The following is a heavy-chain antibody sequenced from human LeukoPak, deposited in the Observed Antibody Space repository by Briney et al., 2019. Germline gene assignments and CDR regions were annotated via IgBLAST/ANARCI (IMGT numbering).Heavy chain of an antibody. CDR1: GFTFSSYW. D-gene: IGHD1-7*01. CDR3: ARDPGITGTRDDAFDI. V-gene: IGHV3-7*01. Sequence: PGGSLRLSCAASGFTFSSYWMSWVRQAPGKGLEWVANIKQDGSEKYYVDSVKGRFTISRDNAKNSLYLQMNSLRAEDTAVYYCARDPGITGTRDDAFDIWGQGTMVTVSS. CDR2: IKQDGSEK. J-gene: IGHJ3*02.